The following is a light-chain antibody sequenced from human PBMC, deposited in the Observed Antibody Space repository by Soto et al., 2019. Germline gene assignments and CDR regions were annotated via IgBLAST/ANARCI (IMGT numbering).Light chain of an antibody. J-gene: IGKJ2*01. CDR2: KAS. CDR1: QSISSW. V-gene: IGKV1-5*03. CDR3: QQYHSYPYT. Sequence: DIQMTQSPSTLSASVGDRVTITCRASQSISSWLAWYKQKPGKAPKLLIYKASSLESGVPSRFRGSGSGTEFTLTISSLQPDDFATYYCQQYHSYPYTFGQGTTLEIK.